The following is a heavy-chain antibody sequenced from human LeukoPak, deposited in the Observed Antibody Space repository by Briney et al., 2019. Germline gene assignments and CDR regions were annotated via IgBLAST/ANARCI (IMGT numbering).Heavy chain of an antibody. CDR3: ARGVHSGDWFDP. D-gene: IGHD6-25*01. Sequence: ASVKVSCKASGYTFTGYYMHWVRQAPGQGLEWMGWINPNSGGTNYAQKFQGWVTMTRDTSISTAYMELSRLRSDDTAAYYCARGVHSGDWFDPWGQGTLVTVSS. J-gene: IGHJ5*02. CDR2: INPNSGGT. CDR1: GYTFTGYY. V-gene: IGHV1-2*04.